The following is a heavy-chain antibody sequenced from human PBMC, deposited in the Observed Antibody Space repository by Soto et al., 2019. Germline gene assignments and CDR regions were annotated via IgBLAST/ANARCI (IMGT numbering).Heavy chain of an antibody. D-gene: IGHD2-2*01. CDR2: IYHSGST. J-gene: IGHJ6*02. CDR1: GGSISSSNW. Sequence: SETLSLTCAVSGGSISSSNWWSWVRQPPGKGLEWIGEIYHSGSTNYNPSLKSRVTISVDTSKNQFSLKLSSVTAADTAVYYFARGTYQRLFYYYYGMDVWGQGTTVTVSS. V-gene: IGHV4-4*02. CDR3: ARGTYQRLFYYYYGMDV.